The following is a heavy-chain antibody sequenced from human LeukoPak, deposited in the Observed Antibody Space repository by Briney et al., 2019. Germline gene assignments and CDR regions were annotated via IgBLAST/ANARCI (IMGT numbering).Heavy chain of an antibody. V-gene: IGHV4-4*07. CDR3: ARGSRLYSYYGMDV. CDR2: IYTSGST. J-gene: IGHJ6*02. D-gene: IGHD1-1*01. CDR1: GGSISSYY. Sequence: SETPSLTCTVSGGSISSYYWSWIRQPAGKGLEWIGRIYTSGSTNSNPSLKSRVTMSVDTSKNQFSPKLSSVPAADPAVYYCARGSRLYSYYGMDVWGQGTTVTVSS.